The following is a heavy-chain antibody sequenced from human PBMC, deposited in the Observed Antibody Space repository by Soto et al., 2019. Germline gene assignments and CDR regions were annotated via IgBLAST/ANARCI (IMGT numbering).Heavy chain of an antibody. CDR3: ARVPSYCSGGSCYSDAFDI. J-gene: IGHJ3*02. D-gene: IGHD2-15*01. V-gene: IGHV1-18*01. CDR1: GYTFTSYG. Sequence: SVKVSCKASGYTFTSYGISWVRQAPGQGLEWMGWISAYNGNTNYAQKLQGRVTMTTDTSTSTAYMELRSLRSDDTAVYYCARVPSYCSGGSCYSDAFDIWGQGTMVTVSS. CDR2: ISAYNGNT.